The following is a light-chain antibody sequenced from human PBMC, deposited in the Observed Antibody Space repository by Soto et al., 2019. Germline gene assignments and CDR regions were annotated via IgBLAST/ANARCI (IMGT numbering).Light chain of an antibody. CDR3: QHRSNWLGT. J-gene: IGKJ3*01. CDR1: QSVSSF. V-gene: IGKV3-11*01. Sequence: EIVLTQSPATLSLSPGERATLSCRASQSVSSFLAWYQQTSGQTPRLLIYDASNRATGIPARFSGSGSGTDFTLTISSLEPEDVAVDYCQHRSNWLGTFGPGTKVDIK. CDR2: DAS.